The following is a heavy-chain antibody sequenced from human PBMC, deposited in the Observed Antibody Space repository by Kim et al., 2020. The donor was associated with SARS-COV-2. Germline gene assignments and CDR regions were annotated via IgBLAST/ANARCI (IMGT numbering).Heavy chain of an antibody. CDR3: ARVVWSSAGGPIDY. J-gene: IGHJ4*02. Sequence: GGSLRLSCAASAFTFSSHWMSWVRQAPGKGLEWVANIKQDESEKFYVDSVKGRFTISRDNADNSLHLQMNSLRAEDTAIYYCARVVWSSAGGPIDYWGQGTLVTVSS. CDR2: IKQDESEK. V-gene: IGHV3-7*03. CDR1: AFTFSSHW. D-gene: IGHD3-10*01.